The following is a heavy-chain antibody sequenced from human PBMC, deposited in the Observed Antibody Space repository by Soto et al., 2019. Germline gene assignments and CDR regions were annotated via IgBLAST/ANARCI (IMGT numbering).Heavy chain of an antibody. J-gene: IGHJ4*02. D-gene: IGHD2-2*01. Sequence: GGPLRLPCAASGFSGSGSYMGRVRQAPGKGLEWVSIIYSGGSTYYADSVKGRFTISRDNSKNTLYLQMTSLRAEDTAVYYCVRDHFVAVGVTLVDYWGQGTLVTVSS. CDR2: IYSGGST. CDR1: GFSGSGSY. V-gene: IGHV3-66*01. CDR3: VRDHFVAVGVTLVDY.